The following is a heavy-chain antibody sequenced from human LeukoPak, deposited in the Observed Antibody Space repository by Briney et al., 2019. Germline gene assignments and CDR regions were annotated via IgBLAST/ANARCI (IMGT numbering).Heavy chain of an antibody. CDR1: GFTFSSYS. D-gene: IGHD6-6*01. J-gene: IGHJ6*03. CDR2: ISSSSSYI. V-gene: IGHV3-21*01. CDR3: ARVQWGSSSSTNYYYYYMDV. Sequence: GGSLRLSCAASGFTFSSYSMNWVRQAPGKGLEWVSSISSSSSYIYYADSVKGRFTISRDNAKNSLYLQMNSLRAEGTAVYYCARVQWGSSSSTNYYYYYMDVWGKGTTVTVSS.